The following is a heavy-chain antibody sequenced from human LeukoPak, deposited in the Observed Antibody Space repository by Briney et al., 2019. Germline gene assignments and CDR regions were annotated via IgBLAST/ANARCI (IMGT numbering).Heavy chain of an antibody. Sequence: GSLRLSCAASGFNFANHAMSRVRQTAGKGLEWVSAISGGGDITYYADSVKGRFTISRDNSKDTLFLQMHSLRPGDTAVYYCVREDTPATANYWGQGTLVTISS. CDR2: ISGGGDIT. D-gene: IGHD2-21*02. V-gene: IGHV3-23*01. CDR1: GFNFANHA. CDR3: VREDTPATANY. J-gene: IGHJ4*02.